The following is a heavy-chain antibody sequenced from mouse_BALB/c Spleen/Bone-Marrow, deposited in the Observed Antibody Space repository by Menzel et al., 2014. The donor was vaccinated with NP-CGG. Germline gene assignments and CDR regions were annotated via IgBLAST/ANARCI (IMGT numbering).Heavy chain of an antibody. CDR2: ISSGGSYT. J-gene: IGHJ4*01. Sequence: EVQGVESGGGLVKPGGSLKPSCAASGFTFSSFAMSWVRQTPEKRLEWVATISSGGSYTYYPDSVKGRFTISRDNAKNTLYLQMSSLRSEDTAMYYCARHSGSTSYYYTMDYWGQGTSVTVSS. CDR1: GFTFSSFA. V-gene: IGHV5-9-3*01. D-gene: IGHD1-1*01. CDR3: ARHSGSTSYYYTMDY.